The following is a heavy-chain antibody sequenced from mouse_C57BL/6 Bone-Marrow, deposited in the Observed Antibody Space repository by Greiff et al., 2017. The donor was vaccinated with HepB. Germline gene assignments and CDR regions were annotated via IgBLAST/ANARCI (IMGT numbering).Heavy chain of an antibody. CDR3: ATTVVATEAMDY. D-gene: IGHD1-1*01. J-gene: IGHJ4*01. CDR2: IWSGGST. Sequence: VKLMESGPGLVQPSQSLSITCTVSGFSLTSYGVHWVRQSPGKGLEWLGVIWSGGSTDYNAAFISRLSISKDNSKSQVFFKMNSLQADDTAIYYCATTVVATEAMDYWGQGTSVTVSS. V-gene: IGHV2-2*01. CDR1: GFSLTSYG.